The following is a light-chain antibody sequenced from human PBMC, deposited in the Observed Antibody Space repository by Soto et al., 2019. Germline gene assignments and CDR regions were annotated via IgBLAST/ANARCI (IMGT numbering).Light chain of an antibody. V-gene: IGLV2-14*03. Sequence: QSALTQLASVSGSPGQSITISCTGPSTDVGGYIYVSWYQHHPGKVPKLIIYDVSHRPSGVSTRFSGSQSGSTASLTISGLQAEDEADYYCSSYTRTSTLEVFGTGTKVTVL. CDR3: SSYTRTSTLEV. CDR1: STDVGGYIY. J-gene: IGLJ1*01. CDR2: DVS.